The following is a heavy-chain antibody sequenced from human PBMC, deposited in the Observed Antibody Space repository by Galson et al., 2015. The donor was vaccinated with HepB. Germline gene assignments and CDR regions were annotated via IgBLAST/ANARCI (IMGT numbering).Heavy chain of an antibody. CDR2: FDPEDGET. Sequence: SVKVSCKVSGYTLTELSMHWVRQAPGKGLEWMGGFDPEDGETIYAQKFQGRVTMTEDTSTDTAYMELSSLRSEDTAVYYCATGEALLWFGDYFGYWGQGTLVTVSS. V-gene: IGHV1-24*01. J-gene: IGHJ4*02. CDR3: ATGEALLWFGDYFGY. CDR1: GYTLTELS. D-gene: IGHD3-10*01.